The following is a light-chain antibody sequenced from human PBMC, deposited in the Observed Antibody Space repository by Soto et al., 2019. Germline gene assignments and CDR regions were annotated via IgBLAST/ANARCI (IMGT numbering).Light chain of an antibody. V-gene: IGLV1-40*01. Sequence: QSVLTQPPSVSGAPGQRVTISCTGSSSNIGAGYDVHWYQQLPGTAPKLLIYGNTNRPSGVPDRFSGSKSGTSASLAITGLRPEYEADYYCQSFDTRLSGYVFATGTKLTVL. J-gene: IGLJ1*01. CDR3: QSFDTRLSGYV. CDR1: SSNIGAGYD. CDR2: GNT.